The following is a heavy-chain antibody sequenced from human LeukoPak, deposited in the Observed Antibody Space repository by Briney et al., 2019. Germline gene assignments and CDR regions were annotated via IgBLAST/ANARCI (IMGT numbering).Heavy chain of an antibody. D-gene: IGHD4-11*01. CDR3: ARMTTVWYFDL. Sequence: PSETLSLTCTVSGGSISSSSYYWGWIRQPPGKGLERVGSIYYSGNTYYNPSLKSRVTISVATSKNQFSLKLSSVTAADTAVYYCARMTTVWYFDLWGRGTLVTVSS. J-gene: IGHJ2*01. CDR2: IYYSGNT. V-gene: IGHV4-39*01. CDR1: GGSISSSSYY.